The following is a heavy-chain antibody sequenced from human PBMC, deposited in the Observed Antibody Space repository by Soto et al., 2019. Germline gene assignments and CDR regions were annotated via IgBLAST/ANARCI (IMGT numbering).Heavy chain of an antibody. Sequence: QVQLVESGGGVVQPGRSLRLSCAASGFTFSSYAMHWVRQAPGKGLEWVAVISYDGSNKYYADSVKGRFTISRDNSKNTLYLQMNSLRAEDTAVYYCARAPDTYYDFWSGYYFDYWGQGTLVTVSS. CDR3: ARAPDTYYDFWSGYYFDY. V-gene: IGHV3-30-3*01. CDR1: GFTFSSYA. D-gene: IGHD3-3*01. J-gene: IGHJ4*02. CDR2: ISYDGSNK.